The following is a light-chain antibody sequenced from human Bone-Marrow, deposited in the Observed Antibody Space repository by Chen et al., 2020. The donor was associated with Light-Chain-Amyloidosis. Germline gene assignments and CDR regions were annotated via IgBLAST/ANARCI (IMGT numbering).Light chain of an antibody. CDR1: DLPTKY. CDR2: RDT. V-gene: IGLV3-25*03. CDR3: QSADSSGTYEVI. Sequence: SYELTQPPSVSVSPGQTARIPCSGDDLPTKYAYWYQQKPGQAPVLVIHRDTERPAGSSERFSGSRSGTTATLTISGVQAEDEADYHCQSADSSGTYEVIFGGGTKLTVL. J-gene: IGLJ2*01.